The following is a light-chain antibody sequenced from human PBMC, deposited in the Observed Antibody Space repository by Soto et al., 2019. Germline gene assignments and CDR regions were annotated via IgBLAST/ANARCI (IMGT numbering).Light chain of an antibody. J-gene: IGLJ2*01. CDR2: GNS. V-gene: IGLV1-40*01. CDR3: QSYDRSLSVVV. Sequence: QLVLTQPPSVSGAPGQRVTISCTGSSSNIGAGYDVYWYQQLPGTAPKLLIYGNSNRPSGVPDRFSGSKSGTSASLAITGLQAEDEADYYCQSYDRSLSVVVFGGGTKLTVL. CDR1: SSNIGAGYD.